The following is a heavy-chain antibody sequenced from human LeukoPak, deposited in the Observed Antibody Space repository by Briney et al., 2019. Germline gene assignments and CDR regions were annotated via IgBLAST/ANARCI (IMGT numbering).Heavy chain of an antibody. V-gene: IGHV4-34*01. CDR1: GGSFSGYY. CDR2: INHSGST. CDR3: AASWKWSHYFDS. Sequence: SEALSLTCAVYGGSFSGYYWSWLRQPPGKGLEWIGVINHSGSTNYNPSLKSRVTISVDTSKNQFSLKLSSVTAADTAVYYCAASWKWSHYFDSWGQGTLVTVSS. J-gene: IGHJ4*02. D-gene: IGHD2-15*01.